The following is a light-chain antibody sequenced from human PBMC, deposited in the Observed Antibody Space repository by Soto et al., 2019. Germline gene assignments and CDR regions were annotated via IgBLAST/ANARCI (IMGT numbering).Light chain of an antibody. CDR3: QQYNSHST. Sequence: IQMTQSPTTLSASIGDRVTITCRASQSVTSKLAWYQQRPGKAPKLLVHSASILESGVPSRFSGSGSGTEFTLTISSLQPEDFATYYCQQYNSHSTFGQGTKVDIK. CDR2: SAS. V-gene: IGKV1-5*03. J-gene: IGKJ1*01. CDR1: QSVTSK.